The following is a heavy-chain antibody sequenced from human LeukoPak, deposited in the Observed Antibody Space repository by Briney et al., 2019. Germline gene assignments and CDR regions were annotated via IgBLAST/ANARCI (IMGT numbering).Heavy chain of an antibody. CDR1: GYTFTSYD. D-gene: IGHD4-17*01. Sequence: GASVKVSCKASGYTFTSYDINWVRQATGQGLEWMGWMKPNSGNTGYAQKFQGRVTMTRNNSISTAYMELSSLRSEDKAVYYCARERKVTNNWFDPWGQGTLVTVSS. V-gene: IGHV1-8*01. CDR2: MKPNSGNT. CDR3: ARERKVTNNWFDP. J-gene: IGHJ5*02.